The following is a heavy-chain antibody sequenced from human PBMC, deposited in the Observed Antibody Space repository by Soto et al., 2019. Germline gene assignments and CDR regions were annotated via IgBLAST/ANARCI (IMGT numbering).Heavy chain of an antibody. CDR2: ISKSDYT. D-gene: IGHD2-2*01. CDR1: GFAFNNYG. J-gene: IGHJ4*02. Sequence: PGGSLRLSCTVSGFAFNNYGLNWVRQAPGTGLEWVSSISKSDYTYYSDSVKGRFTISRDNAKNSVSLQMNTLRVEDTAVYYCAREDSIIIPAVSDFWGQGTLVTVSS. CDR3: AREDSIIIPAVSDF. V-gene: IGHV3-21*01.